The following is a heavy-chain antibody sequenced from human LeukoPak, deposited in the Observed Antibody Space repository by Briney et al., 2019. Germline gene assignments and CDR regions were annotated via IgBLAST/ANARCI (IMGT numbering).Heavy chain of an antibody. CDR1: GYTFTSYG. J-gene: IGHJ4*02. V-gene: IGHV1-18*01. D-gene: IGHD3-16*01. Sequence: ASVKVSCTASGYTFTSYGISWVRQAPGQGLEWMGWISAYNGNTNYAQKLQGRVTMTTDTSTSTAFMELRSLRSDDTALYYCARDAPGELSFSYWGQGTLVTVSS. CDR3: ARDAPGELSFSY. CDR2: ISAYNGNT.